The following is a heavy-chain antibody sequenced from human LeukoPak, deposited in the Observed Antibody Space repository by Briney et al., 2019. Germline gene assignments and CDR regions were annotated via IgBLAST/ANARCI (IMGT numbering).Heavy chain of an antibody. V-gene: IGHV4-61*02. CDR2: ICTSGST. Sequence: SETLSLTCTVSGGSISSGSYYWSWIQQPAGKGLEWIGRICTSGSTNYNPSLKSRVTISIDTSKNQFSLKLSSVTAADTAVYYCAFTYYYGSGSMGYFDYWGQGTLVTVSS. D-gene: IGHD3-10*01. CDR1: GGSISSGSYY. J-gene: IGHJ4*02. CDR3: AFTYYYGSGSMGYFDY.